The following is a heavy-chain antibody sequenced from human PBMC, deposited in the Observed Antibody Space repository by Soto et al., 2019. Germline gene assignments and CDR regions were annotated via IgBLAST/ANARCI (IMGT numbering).Heavy chain of an antibody. Sequence: ASVKVSCKASGGTFSSYAISWVRQAPGQGLEWMGGIIPIFGTANYAQKFQGRVTITADKSTSTAYMELSSLRSEDTAVYYCARTDGSSRAKFDYWGQGTLVTDSS. CDR2: IIPIFGTA. J-gene: IGHJ4*02. D-gene: IGHD6-25*01. CDR3: ARTDGSSRAKFDY. V-gene: IGHV1-69*06. CDR1: GGTFSSYA.